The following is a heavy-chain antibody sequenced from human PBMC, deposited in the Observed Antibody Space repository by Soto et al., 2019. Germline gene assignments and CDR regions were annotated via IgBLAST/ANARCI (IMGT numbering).Heavy chain of an antibody. J-gene: IGHJ6*02. CDR2: ISSSSSTI. D-gene: IGHD4-4*01. Sequence: HPGGSLRLSCAASGFTFSSYSMNWVRQAPGKGLEWVSYISSSSSTIYYADSVKGRFTISRDNAKNSLYLQMNSLRDEDTAVYYCARDFPHDYTSPLYYYYGMDVWGQGTTVTVSS. CDR1: GFTFSSYS. V-gene: IGHV3-48*02. CDR3: ARDFPHDYTSPLYYYYGMDV.